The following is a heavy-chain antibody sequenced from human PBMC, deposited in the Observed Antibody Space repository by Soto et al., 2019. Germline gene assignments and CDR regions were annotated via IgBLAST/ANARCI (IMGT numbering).Heavy chain of an antibody. CDR1: GGTFSSYR. V-gene: IGHV1-69*01. D-gene: IGHD6-13*01. J-gene: IGHJ4*02. CDR3: VRDSGAKLSSS. Sequence: QVQLVQSGAEVKKTGSSVRVSCKASGGTFSSYRLNWLRQAPGHGLEWVGGIVPIRREAEYAQGFQGRVTITAYETTRTSYMELRSRKSQDTAVYYCVRDSGAKLSSSWGQGTLVTVSS. CDR2: IVPIRREA.